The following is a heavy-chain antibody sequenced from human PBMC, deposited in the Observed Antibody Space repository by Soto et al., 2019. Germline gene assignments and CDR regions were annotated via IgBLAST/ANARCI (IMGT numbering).Heavy chain of an antibody. CDR1: GYSFTHYI. J-gene: IGHJ6*02. Sequence: GASLKISCKGSGYSFTHYILVWLRQMPAKGLECMATIYPGDSDARYSPSFQGQVTISADKSITTTYLQWSSLKASDAAMYYCARRAYCGGDCTRTHPHYFAMDVWGQGTTVTVSS. D-gene: IGHD2-21*02. V-gene: IGHV5-51*01. CDR2: IYPGDSDA. CDR3: ARRAYCGGDCTRTHPHYFAMDV.